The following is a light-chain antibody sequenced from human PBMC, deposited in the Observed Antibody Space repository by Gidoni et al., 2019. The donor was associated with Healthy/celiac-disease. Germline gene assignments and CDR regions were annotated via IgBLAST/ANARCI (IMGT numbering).Light chain of an antibody. V-gene: IGKV3-20*01. J-gene: IGKJ2*01. CDR1: QSVSSSC. Sequence: EIVLTQSPGTLSLSPGERATLSCRASQSVSSSCLAWYQQKPRQAPRLLIYGASSRATGIPDRFSGSGSGTDFTLTISRLEPEDFAVCYCQQYGSSLYTFGQGTKLEIK. CDR3: QQYGSSLYT. CDR2: GAS.